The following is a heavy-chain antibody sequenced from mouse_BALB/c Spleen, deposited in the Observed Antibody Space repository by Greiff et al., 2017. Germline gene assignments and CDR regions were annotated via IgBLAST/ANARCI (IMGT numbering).Heavy chain of an antibody. D-gene: IGHD1-1*01. J-gene: IGHJ3*01. CDR2: ILPGSGST. Sequence: KPGHGLEWIGEILPGSGSTNYNEKFKGKATFTADTSSNTAYMQLSSLTSEDSAVYYCASYYGGRGPWFAYWGQGTLVTVSA. V-gene: IGHV1-9*01. CDR3: ASYYGGRGPWFAY.